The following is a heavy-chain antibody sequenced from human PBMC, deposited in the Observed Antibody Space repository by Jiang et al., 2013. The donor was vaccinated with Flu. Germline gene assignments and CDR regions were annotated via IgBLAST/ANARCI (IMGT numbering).Heavy chain of an antibody. CDR1: GGSVSSGSYY. CDR2: IYYSGST. J-gene: IGHJ4*02. D-gene: IGHD3-16*02. Sequence: SLTCTVSGGSVSSGSYYWSWIRQPPGKGLEWIGYIYYSGSTNYNPSLKSRVTISVDTSKNQFSLKLSSVTAADTAVYYCARVGRTYDYVWGSYRYYFDYWGQGTLVTVSS. CDR3: ARVGRTYDYVWGSYRYYFDY. V-gene: IGHV4-61*01.